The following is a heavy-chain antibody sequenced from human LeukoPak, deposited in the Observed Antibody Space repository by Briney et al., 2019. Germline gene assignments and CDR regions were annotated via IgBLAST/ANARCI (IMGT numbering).Heavy chain of an antibody. V-gene: IGHV4-4*07. J-gene: IGHJ6*02. CDR3: ARERNDYSGLYGMDV. D-gene: IGHD4-11*01. CDR2: IYTSGST. CDR1: GGSISSYY. Sequence: SETLSLTCTASGGSISSYYWSWIRQPAGKGLEWIGRIYTSGSTNYNPSLKSRVTMSVDTSKNRFSLKLSSVTAADTAVYYCARERNDYSGLYGMDVWGQGTTVTVSS.